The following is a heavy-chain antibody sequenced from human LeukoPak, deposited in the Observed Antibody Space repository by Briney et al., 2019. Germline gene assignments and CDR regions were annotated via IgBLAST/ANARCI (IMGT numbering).Heavy chain of an antibody. D-gene: IGHD6-13*01. J-gene: IGHJ4*02. Sequence: PGGSLRLSCAASGFTFSGYGMHWVRQAPGKGLEWVAVISYDGSNKYYADSVKGRFAISRDNSKNTLYLQMNSLRAEDTAVYYCAKGQQFDYWGQGTLVTVSS. CDR3: AKGQQFDY. V-gene: IGHV3-30*18. CDR1: GFTFSGYG. CDR2: ISYDGSNK.